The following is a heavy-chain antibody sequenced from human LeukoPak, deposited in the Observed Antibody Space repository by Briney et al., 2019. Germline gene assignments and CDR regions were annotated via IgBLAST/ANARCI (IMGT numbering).Heavy chain of an antibody. CDR2: FHYSGST. J-gene: IGHJ5*02. CDR3: ARAYCSSTSCYTEGWFDP. V-gene: IGHV4-38-2*02. D-gene: IGHD2-2*02. Sequence: PSETLSLTCTVSGYSIISGYSWEWIRQPPGKGLEWIGSFHYSGSTYYNPSLMSRVTISGDTSKNQFSLRLSSVTAADTAVHYCARAYCSSTSCYTEGWFDPWGQGTLVTVSS. CDR1: GYSIISGYS.